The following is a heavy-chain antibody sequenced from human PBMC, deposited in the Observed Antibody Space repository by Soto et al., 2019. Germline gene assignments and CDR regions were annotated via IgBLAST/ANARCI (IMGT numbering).Heavy chain of an antibody. CDR3: ASASGNYHLTY. D-gene: IGHD3-10*01. Sequence: QVQLQESGPGLVKPSQTLSLTCSVSGGSISSGGYYWSWIRQHPGKGLEWIGYIHYSGSTYYNPSLRSRVTISKDTSKNQFSLMLSSVTAADTAVYYCASASGNYHLTYWGQGTLVTVSS. CDR1: GGSISSGGYY. J-gene: IGHJ4*02. V-gene: IGHV4-31*03. CDR2: IHYSGST.